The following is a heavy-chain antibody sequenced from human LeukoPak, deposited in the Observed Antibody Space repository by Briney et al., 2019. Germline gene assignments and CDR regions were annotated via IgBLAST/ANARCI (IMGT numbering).Heavy chain of an antibody. CDR1: GGSFSGYY. D-gene: IGHD6-13*01. CDR3: ARGPGVWGYYYYMDV. J-gene: IGHJ6*03. CDR2: INHSGST. Sequence: SETLSLTCAVYGGSFSGYYWSWIRQPPGKGLEWIGEINHSGSTNYNPSLKSRVTISVDTSKNQLSLKLSSVTAADTAVYYCARGPGVWGYYYYMDVWGKGTTVTVSS. V-gene: IGHV4-34*01.